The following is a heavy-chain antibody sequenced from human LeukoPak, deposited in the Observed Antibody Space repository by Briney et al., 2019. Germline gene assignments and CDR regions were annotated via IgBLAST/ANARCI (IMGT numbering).Heavy chain of an antibody. CDR1: GFTFSRYA. V-gene: IGHV3-23*01. Sequence: GGSLRLSCAASGFTFSRYAMSWVRQAPGKGLEWVSAISGSGENTFYADSVKGRFTISRDNSKNTLCLQMNSLRGDDTAVYYCAKDLDGSGMYGGLDYWGQGILVTVSS. J-gene: IGHJ4*02. D-gene: IGHD6-19*01. CDR3: AKDLDGSGMYGGLDY. CDR2: ISGSGENT.